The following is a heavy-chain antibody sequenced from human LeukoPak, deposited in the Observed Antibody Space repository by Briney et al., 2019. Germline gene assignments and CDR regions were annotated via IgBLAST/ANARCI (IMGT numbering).Heavy chain of an antibody. D-gene: IGHD3-10*01. Sequence: GGSLRLSCAASGFTFSSYSMNWVRQAPGKGLEWVSSISSSSSYIYYADSVKGRFTISRDNAKNSLYLQMNSLGAEDTAVYYCARDPGTMVRGVDWGQGTLVTVSS. V-gene: IGHV3-21*01. CDR3: ARDPGTMVRGVD. CDR1: GFTFSSYS. CDR2: ISSSSSYI. J-gene: IGHJ4*02.